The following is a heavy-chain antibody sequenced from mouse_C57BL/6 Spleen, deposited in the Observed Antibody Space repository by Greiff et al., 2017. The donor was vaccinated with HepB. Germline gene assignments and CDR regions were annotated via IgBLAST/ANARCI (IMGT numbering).Heavy chain of an antibody. Sequence: EVHLVESGGGLVKPGGSLKLSCAASGFTFSDYGMHWVRQAPEKGLEWVAYISSGSSTIYYADTVKGRFTISRDNAKNTLFLQMTSLRSEDTAMYYCARRVDYDYEDWFAYWGQGTLVTVSA. CDR2: ISSGSSTI. CDR3: ARRVDYDYEDWFAY. D-gene: IGHD2-4*01. CDR1: GFTFSDYG. V-gene: IGHV5-17*01. J-gene: IGHJ3*01.